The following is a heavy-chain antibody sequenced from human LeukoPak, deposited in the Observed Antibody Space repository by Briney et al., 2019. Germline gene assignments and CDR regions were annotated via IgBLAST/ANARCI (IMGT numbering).Heavy chain of an antibody. CDR3: ARAPDSSGYMGYFDL. D-gene: IGHD3-22*01. J-gene: IGHJ2*01. CDR2: IKQDGSEK. Sequence: PGGSLRLSCAASGFTFSSYWMSWVRQAPGKGLEWVANIKQDGSEKYYVDSVKGRFTISRDNAKNSLYLRMNSLRAEDTAVYYCARAPDSSGYMGYFDLWGRGTLVTVSS. V-gene: IGHV3-7*01. CDR1: GFTFSSYW.